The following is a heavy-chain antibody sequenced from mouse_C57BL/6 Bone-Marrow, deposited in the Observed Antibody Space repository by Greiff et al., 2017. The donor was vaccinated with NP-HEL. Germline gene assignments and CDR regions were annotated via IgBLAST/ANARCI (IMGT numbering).Heavy chain of an antibody. Sequence: QVQLKESGPGLVAPSQSLSITCTVSGFSLTSYAISWVRQPPGKGLEWLGVLWTGGGTNYNSALKSRLSISKDNSKSQVFLKMNSLQTDDTARYYCASSGYYAMDYWGQGTSVTVSS. CDR1: GFSLTSYA. V-gene: IGHV2-9-1*01. CDR3: ASSGYYAMDY. J-gene: IGHJ4*01. CDR2: LWTGGGT. D-gene: IGHD3-2*02.